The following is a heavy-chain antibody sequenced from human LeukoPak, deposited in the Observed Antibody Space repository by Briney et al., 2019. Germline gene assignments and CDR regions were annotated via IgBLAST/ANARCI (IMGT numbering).Heavy chain of an antibody. V-gene: IGHV3-23*01. Sequence: GGSLRLSCAASGFTFSSYAMSWVRQAPGKGLEWVSAISGSSGSTYYADSVKGRFTISRDNSKNTLYLQMNSLRAEDTAVYYCAKAGYSGYDPYWGQGTLVTVSS. J-gene: IGHJ4*02. CDR3: AKAGYSGYDPY. D-gene: IGHD5-12*01. CDR2: ISGSSGST. CDR1: GFTFSSYA.